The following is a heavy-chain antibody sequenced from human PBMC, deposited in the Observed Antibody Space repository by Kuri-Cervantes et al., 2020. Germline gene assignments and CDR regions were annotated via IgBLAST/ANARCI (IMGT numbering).Heavy chain of an antibody. V-gene: IGHV5-51*01. J-gene: IGHJ3*02. CDR1: GYSFTSYW. Sequence: GGSLRLSCKGSGYSFTSYWIGWVRQMPGTGLEWTGIIYPGDSDTRYSPSFQGQVTISADKSISTAYLQWSSLKASDTAMYYCARQDAGDHDAFDIWGQGTVVTVSS. CDR2: IYPGDSDT. CDR3: ARQDAGDHDAFDI. D-gene: IGHD2-21*02.